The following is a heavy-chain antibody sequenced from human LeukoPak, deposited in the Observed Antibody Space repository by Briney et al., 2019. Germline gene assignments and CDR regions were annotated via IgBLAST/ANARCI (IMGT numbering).Heavy chain of an antibody. CDR3: AKAIAVAGTVSGYFDY. CDR1: GFTFSSYA. J-gene: IGHJ4*02. CDR2: ISGSGGSR. V-gene: IGHV3-23*01. D-gene: IGHD6-19*01. Sequence: GGSLGLSCAASGFTFSSYAMSWVRQAPGKGLEWVSGISGSGGSRYYADSVKGRFTISRDNSKNTLYLQMNSLRAEDTAVYYCAKAIAVAGTVSGYFDYWGQGTLVTVSS.